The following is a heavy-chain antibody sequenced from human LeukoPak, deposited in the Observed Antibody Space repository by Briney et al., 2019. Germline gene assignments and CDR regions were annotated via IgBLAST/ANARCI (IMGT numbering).Heavy chain of an antibody. D-gene: IGHD3-22*01. Sequence: SETLSLTCAVYGGSFSGYYWSWIRQPPGKGLEWIGEINHSGSTNYNPSLKSRVTISVDTSKNQFFLKLSSVTAADTAVYYCARGRPYDSSGYYLFDYWGQGTLVTVSS. V-gene: IGHV4-34*01. CDR1: GGSFSGYY. CDR2: INHSGST. CDR3: ARGRPYDSSGYYLFDY. J-gene: IGHJ4*02.